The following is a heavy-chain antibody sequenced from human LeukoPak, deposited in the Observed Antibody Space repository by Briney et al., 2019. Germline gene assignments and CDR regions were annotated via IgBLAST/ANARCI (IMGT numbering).Heavy chain of an antibody. V-gene: IGHV4-34*01. CDR2: INHSGST. D-gene: IGHD5-18*01. Sequence: SETLSLTCAVSGGSFSGYYWSWIRQPPGKGLEWIGEINHSGSTNYNPSLKSRVTISIDTSKNQFSLKLSSVTAADTAVYYCARVQGLDTDMNNYFDYWGQGTLVTVSS. CDR1: GGSFSGYY. CDR3: ARVQGLDTDMNNYFDY. J-gene: IGHJ4*02.